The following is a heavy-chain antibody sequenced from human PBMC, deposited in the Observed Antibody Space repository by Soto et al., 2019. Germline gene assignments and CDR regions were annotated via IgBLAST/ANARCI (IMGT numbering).Heavy chain of an antibody. V-gene: IGHV4-39*01. CDR3: ARFVVHATRHADFDF. CDR2: IYSLGNT. CDR1: GDSITNNNFY. J-gene: IGHJ4*02. Sequence: SQTLSLTCTVSGDSITNNNFYWGLVRQPPGKGLDWIGNIYSLGNTFYNPSLRSRVTISADTSKNQFSLNLSSVTAADTAVYYCARFVVHATRHADFDFWGQGTLVTVSS. D-gene: IGHD2-8*02.